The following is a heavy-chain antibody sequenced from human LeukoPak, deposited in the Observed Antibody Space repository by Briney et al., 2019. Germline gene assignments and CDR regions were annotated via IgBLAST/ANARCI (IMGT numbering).Heavy chain of an antibody. Sequence: SETLSLTCAVYGGSFSGYYWSWIRQPPGKGLEWIGEINHSGSTNYNPSLKSRVTISVDTSKNQFSLKLSSVTAADTAVYYCARPSYYDFWSGYYPCAFDIWGQGTMVTVSS. J-gene: IGHJ3*02. CDR2: INHSGST. CDR1: GGSFSGYY. CDR3: ARPSYYDFWSGYYPCAFDI. V-gene: IGHV4-34*01. D-gene: IGHD3-3*01.